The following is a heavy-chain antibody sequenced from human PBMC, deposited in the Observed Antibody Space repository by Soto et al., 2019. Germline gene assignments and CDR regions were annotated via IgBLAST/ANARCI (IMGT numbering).Heavy chain of an antibody. CDR3: ARVFGFGGMDV. J-gene: IGHJ6*02. CDR1: GGSISSGGYY. Sequence: QVQLQESGPGLVKPSQTLSLACTVSGGSISSGGYYWSWIRQHPGKGLEWIGYIYYSGSTYYNPSLKSRFTISVDTSKIQFSLKLSSVTAADTAVYYCARVFGFGGMDVWGQGTTVTVSS. CDR2: IYYSGST. V-gene: IGHV4-31*03. D-gene: IGHD3-10*01.